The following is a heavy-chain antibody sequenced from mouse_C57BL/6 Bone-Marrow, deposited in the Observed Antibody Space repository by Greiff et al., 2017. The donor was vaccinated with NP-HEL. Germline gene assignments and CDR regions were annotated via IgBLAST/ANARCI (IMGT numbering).Heavy chain of an antibody. D-gene: IGHD3-1*01. Sequence: VKLQESGAELVKPGASVKMSCKASGYTFTSYWITWVKQRPGQGLEWIGDIYPGSGSTNYNEKFKSKATLTVDTSSSTAYMQLSSLTAEDSAVYYCARGLSHWGQGTTLTVSS. CDR1: GYTFTSYW. CDR2: IYPGSGST. J-gene: IGHJ2*01. V-gene: IGHV1-55*01. CDR3: ARGLSH.